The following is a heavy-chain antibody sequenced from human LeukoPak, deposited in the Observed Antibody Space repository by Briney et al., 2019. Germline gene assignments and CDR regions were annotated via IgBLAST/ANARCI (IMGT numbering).Heavy chain of an antibody. CDR3: ARDTSGYTFDD. J-gene: IGHJ4*02. Sequence: GGSLRLSCAASGFTFSSYSMNWVRPAPGKGLEWVSSISATSNYIYYADSVKGRFTISRDNAKNSLYLQMNSLRAEDTAVYYCARDTSGYTFDDWGQGTLVTVSS. CDR2: ISATSNYI. V-gene: IGHV3-21*01. D-gene: IGHD5-18*01. CDR1: GFTFSSYS.